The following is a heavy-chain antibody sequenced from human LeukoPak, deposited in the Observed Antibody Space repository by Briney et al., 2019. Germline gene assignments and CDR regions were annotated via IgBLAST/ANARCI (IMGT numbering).Heavy chain of an antibody. CDR1: GGSISSSCYY. J-gene: IGHJ4*02. CDR2: IYYSRST. D-gene: IGHD3-10*01. V-gene: IGHV4-39*07. Sequence: SETLSLTCTVSGGSISSSCYYWGWIRQPPGKGLEWIGCIYYSRSTYYYPSLKSRVTISVDTSQIQSSLKLSSVTAADTAVYYCGAYTVVRGYDYWGQGTLVTVSS. CDR3: GAYTVVRGYDY.